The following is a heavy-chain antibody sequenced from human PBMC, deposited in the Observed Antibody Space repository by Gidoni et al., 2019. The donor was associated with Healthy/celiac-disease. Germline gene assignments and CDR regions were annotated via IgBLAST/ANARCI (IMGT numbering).Heavy chain of an antibody. V-gene: IGHV4-34*01. J-gene: IGHJ5*02. Sequence: QVQLQQWGAGLLKPSETLSLTCAVYGGSFSGYYWSWIRQPPGQGREWIGEINHSGSTNYNPSLKSRVTISVDTSKNQFSLKLSSVTAADTAVYYCARGRGAAAGTGGSWFDPWGQGTLVTVSS. D-gene: IGHD6-13*01. CDR3: ARGRGAAAGTGGSWFDP. CDR1: GGSFSGYY. CDR2: INHSGST.